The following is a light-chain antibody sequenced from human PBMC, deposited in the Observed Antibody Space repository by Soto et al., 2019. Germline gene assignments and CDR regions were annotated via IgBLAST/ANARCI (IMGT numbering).Light chain of an antibody. CDR1: SSDVGGNYVSWY. CDR3: SSYANSRTVI. Sequence: QSALTQPASVSGSPGQSITISCTGTSSDVGGNYVSWYVSWYQQHPGKVPKLIIYDDDDRPSLVSNRFSASKSGSTASLTLSGLEAEDEADYYCSSYANSRTVIFGGGTKLTVL. J-gene: IGLJ2*01. V-gene: IGLV2-14*03. CDR2: DDD.